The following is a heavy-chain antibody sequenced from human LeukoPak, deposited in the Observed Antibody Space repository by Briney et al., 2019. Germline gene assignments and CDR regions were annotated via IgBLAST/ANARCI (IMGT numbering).Heavy chain of an antibody. V-gene: IGHV1-2*02. CDR2: INPNSGGT. CDR1: GYTFTGHY. Sequence: ASVKVSCKASGYTFTGHYLHWVRQAPGQGLEWMGWINPNSGGTNYAQKFQGRVTMTRDTSISTAYMEVSTLRSHDTAVYYCASSARRFSEWSNDAFDIWGQGTMVTVSS. D-gene: IGHD3-3*01. J-gene: IGHJ3*02. CDR3: ASSARRFSEWSNDAFDI.